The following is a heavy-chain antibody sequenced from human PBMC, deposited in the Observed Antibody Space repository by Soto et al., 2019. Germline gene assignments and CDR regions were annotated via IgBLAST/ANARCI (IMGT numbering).Heavy chain of an antibody. J-gene: IGHJ4*02. CDR1: GFTFSSYA. D-gene: IGHD2-2*01. V-gene: IGHV3-23*01. CDR2: ISGSGGST. CDR3: AKDPDIVVVPAADYFDY. Sequence: PGGSLRLSCAASGFTFSSYAMSWVRQAPGKGLEWVSAISGSGGSTYYADSVKGRFTISRDNSKNTLYLQMNSLRAEDTAVYYCAKDPDIVVVPAADYFDYWGQGTLVTVSS.